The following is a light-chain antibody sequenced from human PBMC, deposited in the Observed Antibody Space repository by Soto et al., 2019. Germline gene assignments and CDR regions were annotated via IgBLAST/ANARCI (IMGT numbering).Light chain of an antibody. CDR1: QYISSW. CDR2: KAS. CDR3: QQYNSQRT. J-gene: IGKJ1*01. V-gene: IGKV1-5*03. Sequence: DSQMTQSPSTLSASVGDRVTITCRASQYISSWFAWYQQKPGKAPTLLIYKASRLESGVPSRFSGSGSGTEFTITISSLQPDDFAPYHGQQYNSQRTFGQGTKVYI.